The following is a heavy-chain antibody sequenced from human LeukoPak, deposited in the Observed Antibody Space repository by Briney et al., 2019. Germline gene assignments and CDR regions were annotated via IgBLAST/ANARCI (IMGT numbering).Heavy chain of an antibody. V-gene: IGHV1-46*01. CDR3: ARDMDSSGYDYFDY. Sequence: GASVKVSCKASGYTFTNYTINWVRLAPGQGLEWMGIINPSGGSTSYAQKFQGRVTMTRDTSTSTVYMELSSLRSEDTAVYYCARDMDSSGYDYFDYWGQGTLVTVSS. D-gene: IGHD3-22*01. CDR2: INPSGGST. J-gene: IGHJ4*02. CDR1: GYTFTNYT.